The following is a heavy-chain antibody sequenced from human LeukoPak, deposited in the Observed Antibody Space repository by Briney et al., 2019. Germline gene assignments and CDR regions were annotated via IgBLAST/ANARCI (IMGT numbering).Heavy chain of an antibody. D-gene: IGHD4-17*01. CDR2: IYYSGST. J-gene: IGHJ5*02. CDR3: ARGSGDYVFWFDP. Sequence: PSETLSLTCTVSGGSISSYYWSWIRQPPGKGLEWIGYIYYSGSTNYNPSLKSRVTISVDTSKDQFSLKLSSVTAADTAVYYCARGSGDYVFWFDPWGQGTLVTVSS. V-gene: IGHV4-59*01. CDR1: GGSISSYY.